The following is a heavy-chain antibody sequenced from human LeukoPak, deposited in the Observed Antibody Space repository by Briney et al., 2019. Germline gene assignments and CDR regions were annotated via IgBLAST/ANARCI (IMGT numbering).Heavy chain of an antibody. CDR2: IYTSGST. V-gene: IGHV4-61*02. CDR1: GGSISSASYY. D-gene: IGHD6-13*01. Sequence: PSETLSLTCTVSGGSISSASYYWSWIRQPAGKGLEWIGRIYTSGSTNYHPSLKSRVTISVDTSKNQFSLKLSSVTAADTAVYYCAMRERLAAAFDYWGQGTLVTVSS. CDR3: AMRERLAAAFDY. J-gene: IGHJ4*02.